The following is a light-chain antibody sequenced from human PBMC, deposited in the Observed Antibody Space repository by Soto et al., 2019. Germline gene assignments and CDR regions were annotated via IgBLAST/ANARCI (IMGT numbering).Light chain of an antibody. V-gene: IGKV1-33*01. J-gene: IGKJ5*01. CDR1: QGIRND. CDR3: QQYDNLPLT. CDR2: DAS. Sequence: DIQMTQSPSSLSASVGDRVTITCRASQGIRNDLVWYQQKPGKAPKLLIYDASNLETGVPSRFSGSGSGTDFTFTISSLQPEDIATYYCQQYDNLPLTFGQGTRLEIK.